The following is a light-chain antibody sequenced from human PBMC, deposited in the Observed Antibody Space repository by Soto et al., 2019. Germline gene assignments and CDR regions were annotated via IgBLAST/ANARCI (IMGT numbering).Light chain of an antibody. Sequence: EIMVTQSLETLSLSPRERATLSCRASQSVSSSYLAWYQQKPGQALRLLIYRASSRATGIPDRFSGSGSGTDFTLTISRLEPEDFAVYYCQQYGSLITFGQGTRLEI. J-gene: IGKJ5*01. CDR3: QQYGSLIT. V-gene: IGKV3-20*01. CDR2: RAS. CDR1: QSVSSSY.